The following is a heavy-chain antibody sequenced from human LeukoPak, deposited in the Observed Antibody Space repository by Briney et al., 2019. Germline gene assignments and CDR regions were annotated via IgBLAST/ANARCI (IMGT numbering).Heavy chain of an antibody. J-gene: IGHJ2*01. CDR1: GFTIHDYG. CDR3: ARSGYDSSGYYSNWYFDL. CDR2: INWNGGST. D-gene: IGHD3-22*01. V-gene: IGHV3-20*04. Sequence: GGSLRLSCAAAGFTIHDYGMSWVRQAPGKGLEWVSGINWNGGSTGYADSVKGRFTISRDNAKNSLYLQMKNLRAEDTALYYCARSGYDSSGYYSNWYFDLWGRGTLVTVSS.